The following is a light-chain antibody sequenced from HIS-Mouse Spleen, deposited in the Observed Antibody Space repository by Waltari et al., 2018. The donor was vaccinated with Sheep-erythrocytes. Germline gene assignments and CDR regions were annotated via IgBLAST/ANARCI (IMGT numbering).Light chain of an antibody. V-gene: IGLV2-11*01. CDR2: DFS. Sequence: QSALTQPRSVSGSPGQSVTISCTGTSSDVGGYNYVSWYQQHPGKAPKLMIYDFSNRPSGVPDRVTGAKASNTAALTISGLQAEDEADYYCGSYAGSYNHVFATGTKVTVL. J-gene: IGLJ1*01. CDR3: GSYAGSYNHV. CDR1: SSDVGGYNY.